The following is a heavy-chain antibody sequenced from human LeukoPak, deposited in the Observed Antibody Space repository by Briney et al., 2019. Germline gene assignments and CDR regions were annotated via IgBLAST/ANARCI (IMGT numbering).Heavy chain of an antibody. J-gene: IGHJ6*03. V-gene: IGHV1-69*13. CDR3: ARIIAGATGVYYMDI. CDR1: GYTFSSYG. CDR2: IISFFDTT. D-gene: IGHD1-26*01. Sequence: SVKVSCKASGYTFSSYGVSWVRQAPGQGLEWMGGIISFFDTTDFAQRFQGRVTISADESSSTVYMELSSLRSEDTAIYYCARIIAGATGVYYMDIWGKGTSVTVSS.